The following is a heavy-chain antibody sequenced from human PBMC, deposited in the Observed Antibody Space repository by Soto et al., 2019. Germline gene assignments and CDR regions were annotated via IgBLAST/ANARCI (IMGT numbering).Heavy chain of an antibody. D-gene: IGHD3-3*01. V-gene: IGHV1-18*01. CDR2: ISAYNGKT. CDR3: ARVPRGQDDFLDNWFDP. CDR1: GYTFTSYG. J-gene: IGHJ5*02. Sequence: QVQLVQSGAEVKKPGASVKVSCKASGYTFTSYGISWVRQAPGKGLEWMGWISAYNGKTNYAQKLQGRVTMTTDTSTSTAYMELRSLRSDDTAVYYCARVPRGQDDFLDNWFDPWGQGTLVTVSS.